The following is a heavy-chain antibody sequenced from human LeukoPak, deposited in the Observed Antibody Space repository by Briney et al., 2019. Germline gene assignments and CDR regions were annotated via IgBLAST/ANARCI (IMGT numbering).Heavy chain of an antibody. V-gene: IGHV1-3*01. CDR3: ARPHTPYDSKSLFDY. CDR2: INAGNGNT. CDR1: GYTFTSYA. Sequence: GASVKVSCKASGYTFTSYAMHWVRQAPGQRLEWMGWINAGNGNTKYSQKSQGRVTITRDTSASTAYMELSSLRSEDTAVYYCARPHTPYDSKSLFDYWGQGTLVTVSS. J-gene: IGHJ4*02. D-gene: IGHD3-22*01.